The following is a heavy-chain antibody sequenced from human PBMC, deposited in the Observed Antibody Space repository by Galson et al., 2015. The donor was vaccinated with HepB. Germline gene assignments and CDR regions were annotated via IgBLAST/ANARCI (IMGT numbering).Heavy chain of an antibody. D-gene: IGHD3-3*01. CDR2: IVVVNGNT. CDR1: GFTFTNSA. CDR3: VAGGGRFLEWLWSLNY. Sequence: SVKVSCKASGFTFTNSAVQWVRQARGQRLEWIGWIVVVNGNTNYAQKFQERVTITRDMSTNTAYMELSSLRSEDTAVYYCVAGGGRFLEWLWSLNYWGQGTLVTVSS. J-gene: IGHJ4*02. V-gene: IGHV1-58*01.